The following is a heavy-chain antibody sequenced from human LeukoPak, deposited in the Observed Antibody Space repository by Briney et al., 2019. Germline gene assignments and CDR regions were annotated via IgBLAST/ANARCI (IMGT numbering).Heavy chain of an antibody. CDR3: ARGRGKMATITFFDY. J-gene: IGHJ4*02. Sequence: GGSLRLSCAASGFTFSSYAMHWVRQAPGKGLEYVSAISSNGGSTYYANSVKGRFTISRDNSKNTLYLQMGSLRAEDMAVYYCARGRGKMATITFFDYWGQGTLVTVSS. CDR1: GFTFSSYA. V-gene: IGHV3-64*01. CDR2: ISSNGGST. D-gene: IGHD5-24*01.